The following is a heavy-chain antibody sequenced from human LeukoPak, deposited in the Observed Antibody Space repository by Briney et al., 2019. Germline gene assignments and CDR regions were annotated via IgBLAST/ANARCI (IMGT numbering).Heavy chain of an antibody. CDR1: GFSLSTTGVG. V-gene: IGHV2-5*01. Sequence: SGPTLVNPTQTLTLTCTFSGFSLSTTGVGVGWFRQPPGKGLEWLALIYWNDNKRYRPSLKSRLTTTKDTSKNQVVLTMTNMDPVDTATYYCAHRGGGWGQGTLVTVSS. D-gene: IGHD3-16*01. J-gene: IGHJ4*02. CDR2: IYWNDNK. CDR3: AHRGGG.